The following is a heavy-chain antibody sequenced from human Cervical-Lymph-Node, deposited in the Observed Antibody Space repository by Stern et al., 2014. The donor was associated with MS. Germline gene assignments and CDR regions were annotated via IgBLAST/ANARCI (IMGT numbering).Heavy chain of an antibody. CDR3: ARGYDSSGYYPYFYFDL. CDR1: GASLSSGNW. D-gene: IGHD3-22*01. Sequence: QLQLQESGPGLVKPSGTLSLTCAVSGASLSSGNWWRLVRQPPGKGLEWIGELYQSLSSNSNPSLQRRVPMSLDRTKNQFSRKLSSVTAADTAIYYCARGYDSSGYYPYFYFDLWGRGTLVTVSS. J-gene: IGHJ2*01. V-gene: IGHV4-4*02. CDR2: LYQSLSS.